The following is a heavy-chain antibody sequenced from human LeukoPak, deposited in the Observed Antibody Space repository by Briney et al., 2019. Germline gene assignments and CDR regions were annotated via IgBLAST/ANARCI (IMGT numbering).Heavy chain of an antibody. Sequence: ASVKVSCKASGYTFTGYYMHWVRQAPGQGLEWMGWINPNSGGTNYAQKFQGRVTMTRDTSISTAYMELSRLRSDDTAVYYCASSILRQWELQVDYWGQGTLVTVSS. V-gene: IGHV1-2*02. D-gene: IGHD1-26*01. CDR3: ASSILRQWELQVDY. J-gene: IGHJ4*02. CDR1: GYTFTGYY. CDR2: INPNSGGT.